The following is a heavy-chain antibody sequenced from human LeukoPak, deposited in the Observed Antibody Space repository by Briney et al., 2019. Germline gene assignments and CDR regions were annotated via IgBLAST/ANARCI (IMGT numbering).Heavy chain of an antibody. CDR1: GFTFSSYG. Sequence: GGSLRLSCAASGFTFSSYGMHWVRQAPGKGLEWVAVISYDGSNKYYADSVKGRFTISRDNSKNTLYLQMNSLRAEDTAMFYCAREGRRHLPSYYYYGMDVWGQGTTVTVSS. J-gene: IGHJ6*02. CDR2: ISYDGSNK. D-gene: IGHD3-10*01. CDR3: AREGRRHLPSYYYYGMDV. V-gene: IGHV3-30*19.